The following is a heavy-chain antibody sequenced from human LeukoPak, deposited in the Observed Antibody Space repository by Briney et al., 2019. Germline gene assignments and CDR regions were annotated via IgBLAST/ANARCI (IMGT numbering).Heavy chain of an antibody. Sequence: SETLSLTCAVYCGPFSGYHWSWIRQPPGKGLEWIGEINHSGSTNYNPSLKSRVTISVDTSKNQFSLKLSSVTAADTAVYYCARSLYYEGAFDIWGQGTMVTVSS. V-gene: IGHV4-34*01. CDR1: CGPFSGYH. J-gene: IGHJ3*02. D-gene: IGHD3-22*01. CDR2: INHSGST. CDR3: ARSLYYEGAFDI.